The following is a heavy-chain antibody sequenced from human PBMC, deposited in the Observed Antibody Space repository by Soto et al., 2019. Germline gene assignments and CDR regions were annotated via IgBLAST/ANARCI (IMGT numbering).Heavy chain of an antibody. Sequence: PSETLSLTCSLSGGSGRSDAYYWSWIRQPPWKGLEWIGFISNSGNTKFNPSRKGRGTISLDTSKNQFSLGLTSVTAADTAVYYCAREIHRDGYNFGSGAMGVWGQGTTVTVSS. CDR2: ISNSGNT. J-gene: IGHJ6*02. D-gene: IGHD5-12*01. CDR3: AREIHRDGYNFGSGAMGV. V-gene: IGHV4-61*08. CDR1: GGSGRSDAYY.